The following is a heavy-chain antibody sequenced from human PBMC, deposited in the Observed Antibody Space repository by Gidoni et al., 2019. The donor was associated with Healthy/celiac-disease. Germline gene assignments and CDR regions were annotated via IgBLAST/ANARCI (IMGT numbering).Heavy chain of an antibody. CDR3: AKASPAASFDY. CDR2: ISWNSGSI. J-gene: IGHJ4*02. V-gene: IGHV3-9*01. Sequence: EVQLVEAGGGLVQPGRSPRLSWAAHGCTLVDYAMHWGRQAPGKGLEWVSGISWNSGSIGYADSVKGRFTISSDNAKTSLYLQLNSLSAEDTALYYCAKASPAASFDYWGQGTLDTVSS. D-gene: IGHD6-25*01. CDR1: GCTLVDYA.